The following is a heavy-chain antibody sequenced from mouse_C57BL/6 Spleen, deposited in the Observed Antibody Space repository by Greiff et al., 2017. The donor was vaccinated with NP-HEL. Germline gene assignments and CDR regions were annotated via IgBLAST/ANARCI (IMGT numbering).Heavy chain of an antibody. V-gene: IGHV5-4*01. J-gene: IGHJ3*01. Sequence: EVQVVESGGGLVKPGGSLELSCAASGFTFSSYAMSWVRQTPEKRLEWVATISDGGSYTYYPDNVKGRFTISRDNAKNNLYLQMSHLKSEDTAMYYCARVPTYWGQGTLVTVSA. CDR2: ISDGGSYT. CDR3: ARVPTY. CDR1: GFTFSSYA.